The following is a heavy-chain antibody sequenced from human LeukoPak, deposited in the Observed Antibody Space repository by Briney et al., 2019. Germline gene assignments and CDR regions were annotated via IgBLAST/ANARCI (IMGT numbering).Heavy chain of an antibody. CDR2: VTSYNGGT. V-gene: IGHV1-18*01. CDR1: GYTFNNYG. J-gene: IGHJ5*02. D-gene: IGHD3-9*01. CDR3: AKDWHILTGRNCFDP. Sequence: GASVKVSCKASGYTFNNYGISWVRQALGQGLEWMGWVTSYNGGTNYAQKFQGRVTMSADTSTSTAYMELRSLRFDDTAIYYCAKDWHILTGRNCFDPWGQGTLVTVSS.